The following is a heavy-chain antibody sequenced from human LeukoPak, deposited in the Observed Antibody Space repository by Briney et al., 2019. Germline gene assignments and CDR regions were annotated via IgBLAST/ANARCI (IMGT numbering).Heavy chain of an antibody. CDR3: AKGRGWEASYYYYYMDV. CDR1: WSPFKCQG. V-gene: IGHV3-30*02. Sequence: SGGALRLLCGASWSPFKCQGIQWVPPAPGQGVGGGAFIRYDGSNKYYTDSVKGRFTISRDNSKNTLYLQMNSLRAEDTAVYYCAKGRGWEASYYYYYMDVWGKGTTVTISS. D-gene: IGHD1-26*01. J-gene: IGHJ6*03. CDR2: IRYDGSNK.